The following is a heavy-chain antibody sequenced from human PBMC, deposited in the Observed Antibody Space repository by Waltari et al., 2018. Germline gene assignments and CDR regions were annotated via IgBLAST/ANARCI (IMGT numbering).Heavy chain of an antibody. CDR3: ARLPRGSVIIGAFDI. CDR1: GDSIRSHF. V-gene: IGHV4-59*11. J-gene: IGHJ3*02. Sequence: VQLQESGPGLVKPSETLSLRCNVSGDSIRSHFWSWIRQAPGKGLEWIGHMYFSGTKDYNPSLRSRVAISIDTSKNHFSLNLRSVTAADTAIYYWARLPRGSVIIGAFDIWGQGTQVTVSS. CDR2: MYFSGTK. D-gene: IGHD3-22*01.